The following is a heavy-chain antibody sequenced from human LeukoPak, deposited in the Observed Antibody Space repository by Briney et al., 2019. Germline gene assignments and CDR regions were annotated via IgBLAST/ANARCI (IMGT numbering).Heavy chain of an antibody. V-gene: IGHV1-2*02. J-gene: IGHJ4*02. CDR1: GYTFTGYY. CDR2: INPNSGGT. D-gene: IGHD3-10*01. Sequence: GASVKVSCKASGYTFTGYYMHWVRQAPGQGLEWMGWINPNSGGTNYAQKFQGRVTMTRDTSISTAYMELSRLRSDDTAVYYCARGSLMVRGVIITGYWGQGTLVTVSS. CDR3: ARGSLMVRGVIITGY.